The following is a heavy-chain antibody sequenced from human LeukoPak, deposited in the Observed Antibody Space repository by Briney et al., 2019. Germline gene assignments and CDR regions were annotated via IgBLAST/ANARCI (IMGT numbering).Heavy chain of an antibody. D-gene: IGHD6-6*01. V-gene: IGHV4-61*02. CDR3: ARDYSSSSGKNAFDI. Sequence: PSQTLSLTCTVSGGSISSGSYYWSWIRQPAGKGLEWIGRIYTSGSTNYNPSLKSRVTISVVTSKDQFSLKVSSVTAADTAVYYCARDYSSSSGKNAFDIWGQGTIVTVSS. J-gene: IGHJ3*02. CDR2: IYTSGST. CDR1: GGSISSGSYY.